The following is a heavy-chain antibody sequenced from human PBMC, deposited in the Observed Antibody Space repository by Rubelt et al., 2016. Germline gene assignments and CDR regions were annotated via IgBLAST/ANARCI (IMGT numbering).Heavy chain of an antibody. D-gene: IGHD2-2*01. J-gene: IGHJ6*02. CDR3: ARDPHSKDIVVVPAAHYYYYYGMDV. CDR1: GGSISSYY. Sequence: ETLSLTCTVSGGSISSYYWSWIRQPPGKGLEWIGYIYYSGSTNYNPSLKSRVTISVDTSKNQFSLKLSSVTAADTAVYYCARDPHSKDIVVVPAAHYYYYYGMDVWGQGTTVTVSS. CDR2: IYYSGST. V-gene: IGHV4-59*01.